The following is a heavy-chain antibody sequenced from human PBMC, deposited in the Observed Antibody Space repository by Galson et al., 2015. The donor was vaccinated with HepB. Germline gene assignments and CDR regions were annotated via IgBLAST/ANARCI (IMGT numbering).Heavy chain of an antibody. D-gene: IGHD3-16*02. CDR3: ARVGVSGMITFGGVIVPCDY. J-gene: IGHJ4*02. CDR1: GYTFTSYG. V-gene: IGHV1-18*01. Sequence: GYTFTSYGISWVRQAPGQGLEWMGWISAYNGNTNYAQKLQGRVTMTTDTSTSTAYMELRSLRSDDTAVYYCARVGVSGMITFGGVIVPCDYWGQGTLVTVSS. CDR2: ISAYNGNT.